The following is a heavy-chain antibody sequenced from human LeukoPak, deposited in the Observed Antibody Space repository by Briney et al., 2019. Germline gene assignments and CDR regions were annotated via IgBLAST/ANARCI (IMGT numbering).Heavy chain of an antibody. V-gene: IGHV4-59*01. CDR3: ARDRQGIAAAGTPWWYFDL. D-gene: IGHD6-13*01. J-gene: IGHJ2*01. CDR1: GGSISSYY. CDR2: IYYSGRT. Sequence: SETLSLTCTVSGGSISSYYWSWIRQPPGKGLEWIGYIYYSGRTNYNPSLKSRVTISVDTSKNQFSLKLSSVTAADTAVYYCARDRQGIAAAGTPWWYFDLWGRGTLVTVSS.